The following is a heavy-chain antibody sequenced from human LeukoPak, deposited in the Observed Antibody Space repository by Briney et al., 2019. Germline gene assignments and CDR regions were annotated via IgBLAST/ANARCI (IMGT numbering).Heavy chain of an antibody. CDR2: IYYSGST. CDR1: GGSISSYY. J-gene: IGHJ2*01. CDR3: AREPRRKGGYSGYDSFWYFDL. Sequence: TSETLSLTCTVSGGSISSYYWSWIRQPPGKGLEWIGYIYYSGSTNYNPSLKSRVTISVDTSKNQFSLKLSSVTAADTAVYYCAREPRRKGGYSGYDSFWYFDLWGRGTLVTVSS. D-gene: IGHD5-12*01. V-gene: IGHV4-59*01.